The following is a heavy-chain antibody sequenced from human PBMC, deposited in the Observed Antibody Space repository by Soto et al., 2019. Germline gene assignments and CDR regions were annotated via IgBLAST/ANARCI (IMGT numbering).Heavy chain of an antibody. CDR3: ARIYCTRTDCYYDY. CDR1: GFTFSCYW. CDR2: IKGDESEK. V-gene: IGHV3-7*03. D-gene: IGHD2-2*01. J-gene: IGHJ4*02. Sequence: PGGSLRLSCAASGFTFSCYWMSWVRQAPGKGLEWVANIKGDESEKYYMDSVKGRFTISRDNAKNSLYLQMNSLRAEDTAMYYCARIYCTRTDCYYDYWGQGTLVTVSS.